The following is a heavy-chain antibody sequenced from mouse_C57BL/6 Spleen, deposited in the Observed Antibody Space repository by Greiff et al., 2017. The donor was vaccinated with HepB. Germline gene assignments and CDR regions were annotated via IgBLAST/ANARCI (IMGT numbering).Heavy chain of an antibody. V-gene: IGHV5-4*01. CDR1: GFTFSSYA. J-gene: IGHJ4*01. Sequence: EVQLVESGGGLVKPGGSLKLSCAASGFTFSSYAMSWVRQTPEKRLEWVATISDGGSYTYYPDNVKGRFTISRDNAKNNLYLQMSHLKSEDTAMYYCARGGGYGNSGYYYAMDYWGQGTSVTVSS. CDR2: ISDGGSYT. CDR3: ARGGGYGNSGYYYAMDY. D-gene: IGHD2-10*02.